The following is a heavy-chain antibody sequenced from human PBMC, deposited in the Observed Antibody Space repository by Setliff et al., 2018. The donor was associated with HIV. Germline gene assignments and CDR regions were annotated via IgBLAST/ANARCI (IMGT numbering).Heavy chain of an antibody. CDR2: ITPIFGTA. V-gene: IGHV1-69*05. D-gene: IGHD2-8*01. CDR1: GYTFTNYG. Sequence: SVKVSCKASGYTFTNYGFTWVRQAPGQGLEWMGGITPIFGTATYAQKFQGRVTITRDTSATTAYMELNSLRADDTAVYYCARVRPLGYCSTGACPPDYWGQGTLVTVSS. CDR3: ARVRPLGYCSTGACPPDY. J-gene: IGHJ4*02.